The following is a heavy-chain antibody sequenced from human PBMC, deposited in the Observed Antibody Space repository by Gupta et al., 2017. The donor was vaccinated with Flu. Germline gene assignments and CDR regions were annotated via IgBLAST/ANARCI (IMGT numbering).Heavy chain of an antibody. V-gene: IGHV4-59*08. D-gene: IGHD1-1*01. J-gene: IGHJ4*02. Sequence: SWIRQPPGKELELIGYISHSGTTNYNASLKSRVTISLDTSKTQFSLKMSSVTAADTAVYYCARMIGSGPFDYWGQGTLVTVSS. CDR2: ISHSGTT. CDR3: ARMIGSGPFDY.